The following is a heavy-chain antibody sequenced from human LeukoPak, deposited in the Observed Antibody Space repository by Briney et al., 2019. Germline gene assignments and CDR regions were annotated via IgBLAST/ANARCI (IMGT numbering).Heavy chain of an antibody. CDR3: AIFRGSGSFRDTENYFDY. CDR2: IYPGDSDT. CDR1: GYSFTSYW. D-gene: IGHD3-10*01. V-gene: IGHV5-51*01. Sequence: GESLKISCKGSGYSFTSYWIGWVRQKPGKGLEWMGIIYPGDSDTRYSPSFQGQVTISADKSISTAYLQWSSLKASDTAMYYCAIFRGSGSFRDTENYFDYWGQGTLVTVSS. J-gene: IGHJ4*02.